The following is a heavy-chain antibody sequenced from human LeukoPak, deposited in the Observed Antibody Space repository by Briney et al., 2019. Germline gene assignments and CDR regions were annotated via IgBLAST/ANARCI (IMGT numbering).Heavy chain of an antibody. J-gene: IGHJ4*02. Sequence: SETLSLTCTVSGGXISSYYWGWIRQPPGKGLEWIGSIYYSGSTYYNPSLKSRVTISVDTSKNQFSLKLSSVTAADTAVYYCASGVVPAAPSFDYWGQGTLVTVSS. CDR2: IYYSGST. D-gene: IGHD2-2*01. V-gene: IGHV4-39*01. CDR3: ASGVVPAAPSFDY. CDR1: GGXISSYY.